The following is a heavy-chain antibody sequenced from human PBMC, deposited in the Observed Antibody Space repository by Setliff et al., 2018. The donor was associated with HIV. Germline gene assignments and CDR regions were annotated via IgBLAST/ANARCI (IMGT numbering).Heavy chain of an antibody. D-gene: IGHD2-21*02. CDR3: ARGVLITKRVTQTGGYYYYTDV. CDR1: GGSINTYY. CDR2: FYTSGST. V-gene: IGHV4-4*07. J-gene: IGHJ6*03. Sequence: SETLSLTCTVSGGSINTYYWSWIRQPAGKGLEWIGRFYTSGSTNYNPSLKSRVTMSVDTSKNQFSLKLSSVTAADTAVYYCARGVLITKRVTQTGGYYYYTDVWGKRTTVTVS.